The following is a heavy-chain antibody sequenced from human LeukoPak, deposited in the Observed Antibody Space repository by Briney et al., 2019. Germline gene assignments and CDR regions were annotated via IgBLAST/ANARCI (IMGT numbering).Heavy chain of an antibody. J-gene: IGHJ1*01. CDR3: ARAESMALYFVY. CDR2: VSTYNGDT. V-gene: IGHV1-18*01. Sequence: ASVKVSCKASGYTFTDFGFIWVRQAPGQGLEWMGWVSTYNGDTDYAQKFQDRVTMTTESSTQTTSMELRNLRSDDTTVYYCARAESMALYFVYWGQGTLVSVSS. D-gene: IGHD2-2*02. CDR1: GYTFTDFG.